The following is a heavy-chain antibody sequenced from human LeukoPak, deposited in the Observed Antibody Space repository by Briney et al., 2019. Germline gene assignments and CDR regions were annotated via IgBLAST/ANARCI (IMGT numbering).Heavy chain of an antibody. CDR2: ISGSGGST. D-gene: IGHD3-10*01. CDR3: ATCSIWVGELLYAPDY. V-gene: IGHV3-23*01. Sequence: GGSLRLSCAASGFTFSSYAMSWVRQAPGKGLEWVSAISGSGGSTYYADSVKGRFTISRDNSKNTLYPQMNSLRAEDTAVYYCATCSIWVGELLYAPDYWGQGTLVTVSS. CDR1: GFTFSSYA. J-gene: IGHJ4*02.